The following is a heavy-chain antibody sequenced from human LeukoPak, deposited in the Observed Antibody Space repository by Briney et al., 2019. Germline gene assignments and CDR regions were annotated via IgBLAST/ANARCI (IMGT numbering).Heavy chain of an antibody. CDR3: AKDMIPGSAAIFRGYFDY. CDR2: ISSSGSTI. CDR1: GFTFSSYE. Sequence: GGSLRLSCAASGFTFSSYEMNWVRQAPGKGLEWVSYISSSGSTIYYADSVKGRFTISRDNAKNSLYLQMNSLRAEDTALYYCAKDMIPGSAAIFRGYFDYWGQGTLVTVSS. D-gene: IGHD5-24*01. J-gene: IGHJ4*02. V-gene: IGHV3-48*03.